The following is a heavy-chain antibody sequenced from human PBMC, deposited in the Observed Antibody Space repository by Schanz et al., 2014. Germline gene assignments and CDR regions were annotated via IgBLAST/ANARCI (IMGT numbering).Heavy chain of an antibody. CDR1: GYTFTSYG. D-gene: IGHD4-17*01. J-gene: IGHJ4*02. V-gene: IGHV1-18*01. Sequence: QEEMVQSGAEVKRPGASVKVSCKASGYTFTSYGISWVRQAPGQGLEWMGWISAYNGNTNYAQKFQGRVTMTRDTSISTAYMELSSLRSDDTAVYYCARELRLEYYFDYWGQGTQVTVSS. CDR2: ISAYNGNT. CDR3: ARELRLEYYFDY.